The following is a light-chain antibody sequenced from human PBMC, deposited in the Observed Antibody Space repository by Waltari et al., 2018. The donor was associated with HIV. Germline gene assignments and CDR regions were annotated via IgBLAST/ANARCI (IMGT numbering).Light chain of an antibody. J-gene: IGLJ3*02. V-gene: IGLV3-1*01. CDR1: NLSNNY. Sequence: SYDLTQAPSLSVSPGQAAKILCSGFNLSNNYVSWYQQKPGQSPLLLIFQDRKRPSGIPERFSVSSTGNTATLTISGTQSGDEADYFCQAWGNNTVVFGGGTKLTVL. CDR2: QDR. CDR3: QAWGNNTVV.